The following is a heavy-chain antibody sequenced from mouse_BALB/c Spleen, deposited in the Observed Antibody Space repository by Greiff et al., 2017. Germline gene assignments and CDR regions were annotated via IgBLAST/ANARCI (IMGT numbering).Heavy chain of an antibody. CDR3: ARGRDDGYPDY. Sequence: EVKLVESGGGLVKPGGSLKLSCAASGFTFSSYAMSWVRQTPEKRLEWVASISSGGSTYYPDSVKGRFTISRDNARNILYLQMSSLRSEDTAMYYCARGRDDGYPDYWGQGTTLTVSS. CDR2: ISSGGST. CDR1: GFTFSSYA. V-gene: IGHV5-6-5*01. J-gene: IGHJ2*01. D-gene: IGHD2-3*01.